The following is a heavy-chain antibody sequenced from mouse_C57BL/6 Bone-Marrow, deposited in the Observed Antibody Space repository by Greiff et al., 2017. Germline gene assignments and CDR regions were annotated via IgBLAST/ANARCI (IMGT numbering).Heavy chain of an antibody. CDR1: GFNIKDDY. V-gene: IGHV14-4*01. Sequence: EVQLQQSGAELVRPGASVKLSCTASGFNIKDDYMHWLKQRPEQGLEWIGWIDPENGDTEYASKFQGKATITADTSSNTAYLQLSSLTSEDTAVYYCTTLAHFDYWGQGTTLTVAS. CDR2: IDPENGDT. CDR3: TTLAHFDY. J-gene: IGHJ2*01.